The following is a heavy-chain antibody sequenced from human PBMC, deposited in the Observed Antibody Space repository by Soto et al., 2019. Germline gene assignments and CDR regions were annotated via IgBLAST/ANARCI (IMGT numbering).Heavy chain of an antibody. CDR2: IFSSGST. J-gene: IGHJ4*02. D-gene: IGHD5-12*01. CDR1: CGFINTFY. Sequence: PSETLSLTCTVSCGFINTFYWSWVRQPAGKGLEWIGRIFSSGSTSFNPSLESRVAMSVDTSKNHFSLNLSSVTAADMAVYYCAREGSYSAYNFAHGIQLWSFDFWGQGALVTVSS. V-gene: IGHV4-4*07. CDR3: AREGSYSAYNFAHGIQLWSFDF.